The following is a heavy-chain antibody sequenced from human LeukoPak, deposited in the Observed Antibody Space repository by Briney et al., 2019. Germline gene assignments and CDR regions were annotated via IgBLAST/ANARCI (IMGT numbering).Heavy chain of an antibody. CDR3: ARVLIVGATLYNWFDP. CDR1: GDSVSSNSAA. V-gene: IGHV6-1*01. D-gene: IGHD1-26*01. CDR2: TYYRSKWYN. J-gene: IGHJ5*02. Sequence: SQTLSLTCAISGDSVSSNSAAWNWIRQSPSRGLEWLGRTYYRSKWYNDYAVSVKSRITINPDTSKNQFSLQLNSVTAEDTAVYYCARVLIVGATLYNWFDPWGQGTLVTVSS.